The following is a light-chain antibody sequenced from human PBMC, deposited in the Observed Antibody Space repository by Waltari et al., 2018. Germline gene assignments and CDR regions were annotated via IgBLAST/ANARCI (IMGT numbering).Light chain of an antibody. CDR2: RAS. CDR3: QQYATYPRT. Sequence: QMTQSPSTLSASVGDRVTITCRASQSFSNALAWYQQKPGKAPKLLIYRASTLEIGVPSRFSGSGSGKDFILTISSLQPDDFATYYCQQYATYPRTFAQGTKVEVK. V-gene: IGKV1-5*03. J-gene: IGKJ1*01. CDR1: QSFSNA.